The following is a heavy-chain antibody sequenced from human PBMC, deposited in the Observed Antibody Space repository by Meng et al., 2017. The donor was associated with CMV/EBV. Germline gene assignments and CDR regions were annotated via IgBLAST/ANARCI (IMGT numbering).Heavy chain of an antibody. D-gene: IGHD1-14*01. CDR3: ARVMGPNRTPYYFDY. V-gene: IGHV4-30-4*08. J-gene: IGHJ4*02. Sequence: QVRLQESGPGLVKPSQPLSLTCPVSGGSISSGDYYWSWIRQPPGKGLEWIGYIYYSGSTYYNPSLKSRVTISVDTSKNQFSLKLSSVTAADTAVYYCARVMGPNRTPYYFDYWGQGTLVTVSS. CDR1: GGSISSGDYY. CDR2: IYYSGST.